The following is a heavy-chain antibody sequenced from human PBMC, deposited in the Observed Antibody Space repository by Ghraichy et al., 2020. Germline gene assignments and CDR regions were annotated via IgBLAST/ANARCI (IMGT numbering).Heavy chain of an antibody. J-gene: IGHJ1*01. D-gene: IGHD6-13*01. CDR3: ARDRVGYSSSWYEKYFQH. CDR2: IKQDGSEK. V-gene: IGHV3-7*01. CDR1: GFTFSSYW. Sequence: GGSLRLSCAASGFTFSSYWMSWVRQAPGKGLEWVANIKQDGSEKYYVDSVKGRFTISRDNAKNSLYLQMNSLRAEDTAVYYCARDRVGYSSSWYEKYFQHWGQGTLVTVSS.